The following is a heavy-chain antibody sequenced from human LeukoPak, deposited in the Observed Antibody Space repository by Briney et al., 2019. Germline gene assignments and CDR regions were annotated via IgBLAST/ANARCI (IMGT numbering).Heavy chain of an antibody. Sequence: ASVKVSCKASGYTFTGYYMHWVRQAPGQGLEWMGWINPNSGGTNYAQKFQGRVTMTRDTSISTAYMELSRPRSDDTAVYYCAREGLVPRYWFDPWGQGTLVTVSS. CDR2: INPNSGGT. J-gene: IGHJ5*02. V-gene: IGHV1-2*02. D-gene: IGHD2-2*01. CDR1: GYTFTGYY. CDR3: AREGLVPRYWFDP.